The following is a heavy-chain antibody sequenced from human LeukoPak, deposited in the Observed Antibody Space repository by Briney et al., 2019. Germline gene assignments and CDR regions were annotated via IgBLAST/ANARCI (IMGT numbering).Heavy chain of an antibody. J-gene: IGHJ4*02. CDR2: ISSSSSTI. CDR3: ARDGYDFWSGYYHASHFDY. V-gene: IGHV3-48*02. Sequence: GGSLRLSCAASRFTFSSYSMNWVRQAPGKGLEWASYISSSSSTIYYADSVKGRFTISRDNAKNSLYLQMNSLRDEDTAVYYCARDGYDFWSGYYHASHFDYWGQGTLVTVSS. CDR1: RFTFSSYS. D-gene: IGHD3-3*01.